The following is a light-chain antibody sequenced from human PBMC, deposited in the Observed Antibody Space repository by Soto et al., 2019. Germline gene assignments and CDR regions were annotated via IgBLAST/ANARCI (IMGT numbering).Light chain of an antibody. CDR1: QDISNH. Sequence: DIQMTQSPSSLPASVGERVTITCQASQDISNHLIWYQQKPGKAPKFLIYDASNLETGVPSRFSGSGSGTDFTFSISSLQPEDVATYFCQQSHILPRTFGPGTKVGIK. J-gene: IGKJ3*01. V-gene: IGKV1-33*01. CDR2: DAS. CDR3: QQSHILPRT.